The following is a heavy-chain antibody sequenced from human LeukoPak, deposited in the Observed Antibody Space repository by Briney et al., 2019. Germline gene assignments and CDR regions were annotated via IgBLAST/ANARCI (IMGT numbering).Heavy chain of an antibody. D-gene: IGHD3-3*01. Sequence: ASVKVSCKVSGYTFTSYGISWVRQAPGQGLEWMGWISPYNGHTNYAQPFQGRVTMTTDTSTSTAYMELRSLRSDDTAVYYCARGTTIFGVSLSAFDIWGQGTMVTVSS. CDR2: ISPYNGHT. V-gene: IGHV1-18*04. CDR3: ARGTTIFGVSLSAFDI. J-gene: IGHJ3*02. CDR1: GYTFTSYG.